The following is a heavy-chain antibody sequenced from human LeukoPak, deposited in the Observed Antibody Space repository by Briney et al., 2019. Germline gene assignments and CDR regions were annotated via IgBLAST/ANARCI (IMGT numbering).Heavy chain of an antibody. CDR2: MNPNSGNT. Sequence: GASVKVSCKASGYTFTSYDINWVRQATGQGLEWMGWMNPNSGNTGYAQKFQGRVTITRNTSISTAYMELSSLRSEDTAVYYCARGLGVRYDFWSGYLDAFDIWGQGTMVTVSS. CDR1: GYTFTSYD. V-gene: IGHV1-8*03. CDR3: ARGLGVRYDFWSGYLDAFDI. D-gene: IGHD3-3*01. J-gene: IGHJ3*02.